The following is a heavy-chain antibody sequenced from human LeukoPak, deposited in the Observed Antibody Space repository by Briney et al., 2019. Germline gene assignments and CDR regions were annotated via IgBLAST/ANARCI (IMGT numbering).Heavy chain of an antibody. CDR3: ARAPNNWFDP. CDR1: GYSISSGYY. V-gene: IGHV4-38-2*02. CDR2: IYHSGST. J-gene: IGHJ5*02. Sequence: NTSETLSLTCTVSGYSISSGYYWGWIRQPPGKGLEWIGSIYHSGSTYYNPSLKSRVTISVDTSKNQFSLKLSSVTAADTAVYYCARAPNNWFDPWGQGTLVTVSS.